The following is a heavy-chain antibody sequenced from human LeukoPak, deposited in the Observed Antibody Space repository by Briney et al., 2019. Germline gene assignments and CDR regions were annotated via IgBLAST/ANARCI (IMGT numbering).Heavy chain of an antibody. Sequence: SETLSLTCTVSGGSLNSGAYYWNWIRQHPGKGLEWIGYIYYSGSTYYNPSLKSRVTISVDTSKNQFSLKLSSVTAADTAVYYCASSSYRYYYGMDVWGQGTTVTVSS. CDR1: GGSLNSGAYY. CDR2: IYYSGST. V-gene: IGHV4-31*03. D-gene: IGHD6-13*01. J-gene: IGHJ6*02. CDR3: ASSSYRYYYGMDV.